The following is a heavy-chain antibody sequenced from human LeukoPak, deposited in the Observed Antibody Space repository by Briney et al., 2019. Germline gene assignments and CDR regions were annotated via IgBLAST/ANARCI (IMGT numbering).Heavy chain of an antibody. J-gene: IGHJ3*01. Sequence: ASVKVSCKASGYTFTGYYMHWVRQAPGQGLEWMGWINPNGGGTNYAQKFQGRVTMTRDTSISTAYMELSRLRSDDTAVYYCARAGVGDYDDSRGYNKGAFDLWGQGKMVTVSS. CDR2: INPNGGGT. D-gene: IGHD3-22*01. CDR3: ARAGVGDYDDSRGYNKGAFDL. CDR1: GYTFTGYY. V-gene: IGHV1-2*02.